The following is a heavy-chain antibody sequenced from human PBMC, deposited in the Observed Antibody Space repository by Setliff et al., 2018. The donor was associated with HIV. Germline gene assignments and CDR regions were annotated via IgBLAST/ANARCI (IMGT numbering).Heavy chain of an antibody. CDR3: AKHLSPGSGWYSKARGMDV. CDR2: IYPGNSDT. D-gene: IGHD6-19*01. J-gene: IGHJ6*02. Sequence: GESLQISCKDSGYTFSNYCISWVRQMPGKGLEWMGIIYPGNSDTTYSPSFQGQVTISADRSISTAYLQWSSLKASDTAMYYCAKHLSPGSGWYSKARGMDVWGQGTTVTVSS. V-gene: IGHV5-51*01. CDR1: GYTFSNYC.